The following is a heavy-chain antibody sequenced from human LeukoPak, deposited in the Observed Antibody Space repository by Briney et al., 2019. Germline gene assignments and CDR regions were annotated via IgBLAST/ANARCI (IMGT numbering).Heavy chain of an antibody. J-gene: IGHJ4*02. Sequence: SETLSLTCAVYGGSYSGYYWSWIRQPPGKGLEWIGEINHSGSTNYNPSLKSRVTISVDTSKNQFSLKLSSVTAADTAVYYCASYSSGWYGGDYWGQGTLVTVSS. D-gene: IGHD6-19*01. V-gene: IGHV4-34*01. CDR3: ASYSSGWYGGDY. CDR2: INHSGST. CDR1: GGSYSGYY.